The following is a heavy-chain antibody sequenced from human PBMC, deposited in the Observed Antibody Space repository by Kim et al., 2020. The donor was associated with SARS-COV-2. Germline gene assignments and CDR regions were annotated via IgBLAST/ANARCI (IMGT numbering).Heavy chain of an antibody. CDR2: ISFDGSNK. Sequence: GGSLRLSCAASGFTFSSYAMHWVRQAPGKGLEWVAVISFDGSNKYYADSVKGRFTISRDNSKNTLYLQMNSLRAEDTAVYYCARVRIVGATLDAFDIWGQGTMVTVSS. CDR1: GFTFSSYA. V-gene: IGHV3-30*04. D-gene: IGHD1-26*01. J-gene: IGHJ3*02. CDR3: ARVRIVGATLDAFDI.